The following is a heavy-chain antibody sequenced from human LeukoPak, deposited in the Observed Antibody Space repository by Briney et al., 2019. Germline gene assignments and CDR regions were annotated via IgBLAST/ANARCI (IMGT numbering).Heavy chain of an antibody. CDR3: TRGPIQLWLYHGMDV. Sequence: GRSLRLSCTVSGFTFGDHAMSWVRQAPGKGLEWVSFIRSKTYGGTTEYAASVKGRFIISRDDSTSIAYLQMNSLKTEDTAVYYCTRGPIQLWLYHGMDVWGQGTTVTVSS. V-gene: IGHV3-49*04. D-gene: IGHD5-18*01. CDR1: GFTFGDHA. J-gene: IGHJ6*02. CDR2: IRSKTYGGTT.